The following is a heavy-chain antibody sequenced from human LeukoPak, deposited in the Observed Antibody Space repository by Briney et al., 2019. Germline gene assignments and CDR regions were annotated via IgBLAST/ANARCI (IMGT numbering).Heavy chain of an antibody. CDR3: ARHLRYLDSVPDFDY. V-gene: IGHV4-39*01. D-gene: IGHD3-9*01. CDR2: IYYSGST. J-gene: IGHJ4*02. CDR1: GGSLSSSNFY. Sequence: SETLSLTCTVSGGSLSSSNFYWGWIRQSPGKGLEWIRSIYYSGSTYYNPSLKRRVTISVDTSKNQLSLKLNSVTAADTAVYYCARHLRYLDSVPDFDYWGQGTLVTVSS.